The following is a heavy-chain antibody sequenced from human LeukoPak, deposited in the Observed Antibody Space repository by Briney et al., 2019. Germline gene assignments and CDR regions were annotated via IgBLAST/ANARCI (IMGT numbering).Heavy chain of an antibody. CDR2: INPSGGST. CDR1: GYTFTIYY. J-gene: IGHJ4*02. V-gene: IGHV1-46*01. D-gene: IGHD6-13*01. CDR3: ARDVIAAAGVRFDY. Sequence: ASVKVSCKASGYTFTIYYMHWVRQALGQGLEWVGIINPSGGSTSYAQKFQGRVTMTRDTSTSTVYMELSSLRSEDTAVYYCARDVIAAAGVRFDYWGQGTLVTVSS.